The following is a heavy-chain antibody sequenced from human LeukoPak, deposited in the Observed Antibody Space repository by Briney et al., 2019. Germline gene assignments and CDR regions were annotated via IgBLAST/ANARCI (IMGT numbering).Heavy chain of an antibody. D-gene: IGHD3-10*01. V-gene: IGHV1-18*01. CDR3: ASTGEAPQLLWFGELSYGMDV. CDR1: GYTFTSYG. CDR2: ISAYNGNT. Sequence: GASVKVSCKASGYTFTSYGISWVRQAPGQGLEWMGWISAYNGNTNYAQKLQGRVTMTTDTSTSTAYMELRSLRSDDTAVYYCASTGEAPQLLWFGELSYGMDVWGKGTTVTVSS. J-gene: IGHJ6*04.